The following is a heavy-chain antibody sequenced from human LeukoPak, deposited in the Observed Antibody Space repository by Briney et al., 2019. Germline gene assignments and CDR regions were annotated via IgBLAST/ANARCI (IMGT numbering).Heavy chain of an antibody. CDR2: ISAYNGNT. V-gene: IGHV1-18*01. CDR1: GYTFTSYG. Sequence: ASVKVSCKASGYTFTSYGISWVRQAPGQGLEWMGWISAYNGNTNYARKLQGRVTMTTDTSTSTAYMELRSLRSDDTAVYYCAGAETGDRFDPWGQGTLVTVSS. D-gene: IGHD7-27*01. J-gene: IGHJ5*02. CDR3: AGAETGDRFDP.